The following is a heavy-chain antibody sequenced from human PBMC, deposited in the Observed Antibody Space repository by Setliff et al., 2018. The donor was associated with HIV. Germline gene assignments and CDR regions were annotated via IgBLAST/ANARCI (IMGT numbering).Heavy chain of an antibody. Sequence: SVKVSCKASGDTFTSHAISWVRQAPGQGLEWMGGIIPIFGTPNYAQKFKGRLTITADESTSTVYMELRSLRSEDTAVYYCARELKGVYDSWSSSDPPYYFDNWGQGTLVTVSS. CDR1: GDTFTSHA. CDR2: IIPIFGTP. V-gene: IGHV1-69*13. J-gene: IGHJ4*02. D-gene: IGHD3-3*01. CDR3: ARELKGVYDSWSSSDPPYYFDN.